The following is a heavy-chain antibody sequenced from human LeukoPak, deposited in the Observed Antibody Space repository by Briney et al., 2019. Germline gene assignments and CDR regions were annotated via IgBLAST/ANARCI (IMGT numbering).Heavy chain of an antibody. CDR1: GFTFSSYS. CDR3: ARGGSSWPFDAFDI. D-gene: IGHD6-13*01. J-gene: IGHJ3*02. V-gene: IGHV3-21*01. CDR2: ISSSSSYI. Sequence: GGSLRLSCAASGFTFSSYSMNWVRRAPGKGLEWVSSISSSSSYIYYADSVKGRFTISRDNAKNSLYLQMNSLRAEDTAVYYCARGGSSWPFDAFDIWGQGTMVTVSS.